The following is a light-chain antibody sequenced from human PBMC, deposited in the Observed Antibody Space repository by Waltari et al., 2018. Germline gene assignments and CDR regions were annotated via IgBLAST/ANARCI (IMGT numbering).Light chain of an antibody. CDR3: MQALQTPPCT. V-gene: IGKV2-28*01. CDR2: LGS. J-gene: IGKJ2*02. Sequence: DIVMTQSPLSLPVTPGEPASISCRSSQSLLHSNGYNYLDWYLQKPGQSPQLLIYLGSNRASGVPDRFSGSGSGTDFTLKISRVEAEDVGVYYCMQALQTPPCTFGQGPSWRSN. CDR1: QSLLHSNGYNY.